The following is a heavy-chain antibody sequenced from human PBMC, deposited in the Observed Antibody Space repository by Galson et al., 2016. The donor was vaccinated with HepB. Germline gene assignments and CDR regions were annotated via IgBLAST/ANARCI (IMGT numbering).Heavy chain of an antibody. J-gene: IGHJ4*02. V-gene: IGHV3-23*01. D-gene: IGHD3-22*01. CDR1: GFTFSSYA. Sequence: SLRLSCAASGFTFSSYAMSWVRQAPGKGLKWMSSISGSGQNTYYRDSVEGRFTSSRDNSKNTLYLQMDSLRAEDTATYFWARVGPSGYFFDYWGQGALVTVSS. CDR3: ARVGPSGYFFDY. CDR2: ISGSGQNT.